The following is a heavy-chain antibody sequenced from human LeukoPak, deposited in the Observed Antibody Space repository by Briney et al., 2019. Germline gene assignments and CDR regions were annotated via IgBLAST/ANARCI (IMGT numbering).Heavy chain of an antibody. CDR1: GFSVSSYA. J-gene: IGHJ3*02. CDR3: AKDRNWGRAFDI. Sequence: GGSLRLSCAASGFSVSSYAMSWVRQAPGMGLQLVSAISTDGGTTYSADSVKGRFTISRDNSKNTLYLQMNSLRAEDTAVYYCAKDRNWGRAFDIWGQGTMVTVSS. D-gene: IGHD7-27*01. CDR2: ISTDGGTT. V-gene: IGHV3-23*01.